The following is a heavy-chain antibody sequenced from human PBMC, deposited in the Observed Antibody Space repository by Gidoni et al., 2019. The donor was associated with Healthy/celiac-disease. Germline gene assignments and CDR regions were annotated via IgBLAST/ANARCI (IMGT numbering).Heavy chain of an antibody. D-gene: IGHD6-6*01. Sequence: EVQLVESGGGLVQPGRSLRLSCAASGFTCDDYAMHWVRQAPGKGLEWVSGISWNSGSIGYADSVKGRFTISRDNAKNSLYLQMNSLRAEDTALYYCAKDAGIAARPPGFDYWGQGTLVTVSS. CDR3: AKDAGIAARPPGFDY. J-gene: IGHJ4*02. CDR1: GFTCDDYA. V-gene: IGHV3-9*01. CDR2: ISWNSGSI.